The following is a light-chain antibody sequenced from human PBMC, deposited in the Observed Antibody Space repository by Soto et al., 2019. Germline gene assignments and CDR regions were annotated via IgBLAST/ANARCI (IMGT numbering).Light chain of an antibody. V-gene: IGKV2-40*01. CDR2: TVS. CDR3: MQRIEFPLT. J-gene: IGKJ4*01. CDR1: QNLLDSDDGNTY. Sequence: DIVMTQTPLSLPVTPGEPASISCRSSQNLLDSDDGNTYLDWYLQKPGQSPQLLIYTVSYRASGVPDRFSGSGSGTDFTLKISRVEAEDVGVYYCMQRIEFPLTFGGGTKVEIK.